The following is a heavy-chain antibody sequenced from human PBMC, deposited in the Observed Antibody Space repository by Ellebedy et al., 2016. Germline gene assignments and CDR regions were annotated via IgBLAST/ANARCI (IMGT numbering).Heavy chain of an antibody. Sequence: GESLKISXRSSGYSFTTYWIAWVRQVPGKGLEWMGIIFPGDSDTRYSPSFEGHVSIFAVQSTTYLQWTSLKASDSAMYYCARVETGSGTYFESFDSWGQGTLVTVSS. D-gene: IGHD3-10*01. J-gene: IGHJ4*02. CDR3: ARVETGSGTYFESFDS. CDR1: GYSFTTYW. CDR2: IFPGDSDT. V-gene: IGHV5-51*01.